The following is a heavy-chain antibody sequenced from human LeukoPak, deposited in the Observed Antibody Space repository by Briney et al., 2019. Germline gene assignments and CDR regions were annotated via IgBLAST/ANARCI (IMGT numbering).Heavy chain of an antibody. CDR3: ARRRIIGYFDY. Sequence: SETLSLTCAVYGGSFSGYYWSWIRQPPGKGLEWIGEINHSGSTNYNPSLKSRVTIAVDTSKNQFSLKLSSVTAADTAVYYCARRRIIGYFDYWGQGTLVTVSS. CDR2: INHSGST. CDR1: GGSFSGYY. D-gene: IGHD2/OR15-2a*01. J-gene: IGHJ4*02. V-gene: IGHV4-34*01.